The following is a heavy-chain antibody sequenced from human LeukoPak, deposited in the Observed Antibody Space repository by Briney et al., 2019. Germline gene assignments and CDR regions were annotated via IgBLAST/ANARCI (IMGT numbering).Heavy chain of an antibody. Sequence: SETLSLTCTVSRGSISKYFWNWIRQPPGKGLEWLGYISFSGNTNYNSSRKSRITISVDPTKNQFFLNLTSPTAADTAVYSCVREAAVGYYFDSWGQGTLVTVSS. V-gene: IGHV4-59*01. CDR2: ISFSGNT. CDR1: RGSISKYF. J-gene: IGHJ4*02. CDR3: VREAAVGYYFDS. D-gene: IGHD1-26*01.